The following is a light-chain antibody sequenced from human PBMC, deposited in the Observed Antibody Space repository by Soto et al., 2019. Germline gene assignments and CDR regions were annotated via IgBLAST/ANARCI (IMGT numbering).Light chain of an antibody. J-gene: IGKJ4*01. CDR2: DAS. CDR3: QQYNSYSLT. V-gene: IGKV1-5*01. Sequence: DIQRTQSPSTLSASVGDRFTITGLASQSISSWLAWYQQKPGKAHKLLIYDASSLESGVPSRFIGSGSGTEFTITISSLQPNDFATYYCQQYNSYSLTVGGGTKVDIK. CDR1: QSISSW.